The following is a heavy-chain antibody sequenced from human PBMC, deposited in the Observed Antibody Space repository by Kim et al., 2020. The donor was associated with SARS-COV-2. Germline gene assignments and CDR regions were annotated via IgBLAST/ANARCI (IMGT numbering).Heavy chain of an antibody. Sequence: GGSLRLSCAASGFTFSNAWMSWVRQAPGKGLEWVGRIKSKTDGGTTDYAAPVKGRFTISRDDSKNTLYLQMNSLKTEDTAVYYCTTDLQVVVDSGYDSIDYWGQGTLVTVSS. V-gene: IGHV3-15*01. CDR2: IKSKTDGGTT. J-gene: IGHJ4*02. D-gene: IGHD5-12*01. CDR3: TTDLQVVVDSGYDSIDY. CDR1: GFTFSNAW.